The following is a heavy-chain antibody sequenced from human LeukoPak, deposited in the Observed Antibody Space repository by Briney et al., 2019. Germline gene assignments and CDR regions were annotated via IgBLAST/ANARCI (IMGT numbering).Heavy chain of an antibody. CDR2: ISWDGGST. J-gene: IGHJ3*02. CDR3: AKDKAFRRGYSYGWPGNAFDI. D-gene: IGHD5-18*01. CDR1: GFTFDDYA. V-gene: IGHV3-43D*03. Sequence: GGSLRLSCAASGFTFDDYAMHWVRQAPGKGLEWVSLISWDGGSTYYADSVKGRFTISRDNSKNSLYLQMNSLRAEDTALYYCAKDKAFRRGYSYGWPGNAFDIWGQGTMVTVSS.